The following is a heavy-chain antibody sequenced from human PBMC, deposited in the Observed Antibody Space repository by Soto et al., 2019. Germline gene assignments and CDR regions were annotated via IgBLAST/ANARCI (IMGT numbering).Heavy chain of an antibody. CDR3: AREEQAAQGYWFDF. V-gene: IGHV1-69*11. CDR1: GYTFTRSG. D-gene: IGHD6-6*01. Sequence: SVKVSCKASGYTFTRSGISWARQAPGQGPEWMGRIIPNLGTANYAQKFQGRVTITADESTSTAYMELSSLRSEDTAVYYCAREEQAAQGYWFDFWGQGTLVTVSS. CDR2: IIPNLGTA. J-gene: IGHJ5*01.